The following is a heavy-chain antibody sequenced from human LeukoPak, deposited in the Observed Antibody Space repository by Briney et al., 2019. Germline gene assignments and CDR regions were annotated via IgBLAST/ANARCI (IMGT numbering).Heavy chain of an antibody. Sequence: GGSLRLSCAASGFTVSSNYMSWVRQAPGKGLEWVSVIYSGGSTYYADSVKGRSTISRDTSKNTLYLQMNSLRVEDTAVYYCARVVSGYRHFDYWGQGALVTVSS. CDR1: GFTVSSNY. V-gene: IGHV3-53*01. J-gene: IGHJ4*02. CDR2: IYSGGST. D-gene: IGHD5-12*01. CDR3: ARVVSGYRHFDY.